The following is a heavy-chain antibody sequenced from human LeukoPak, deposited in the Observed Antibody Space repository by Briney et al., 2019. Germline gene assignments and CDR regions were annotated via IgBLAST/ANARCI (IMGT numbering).Heavy chain of an antibody. CDR1: GFTFSSYW. D-gene: IGHD3-10*01. J-gene: IGHJ4*02. V-gene: IGHV3-74*01. CDR2: INSDGSST. CDR3: AREPYYYGSGSYSPFDY. Sequence: GGSLRLSCAASGFTFSSYWMHWVRQAPGKGLVWVSRINSDGSSTSYADSAKGRFTISRDNAKNTLYLQMNSLRAEDTAVYYCAREPYYYGSGSYSPFDYWGQGTLVTVSS.